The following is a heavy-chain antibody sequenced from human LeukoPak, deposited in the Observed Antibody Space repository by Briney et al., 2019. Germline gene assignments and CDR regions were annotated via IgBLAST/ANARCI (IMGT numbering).Heavy chain of an antibody. CDR3: ARDRYSGYDPDIDY. D-gene: IGHD5-12*01. Sequence: GASVKVSCKASGYTFNNYYIHWVRQAPGQGLEWMGIINPSGGSTSYAQKFQGRVTMTSDTSTSTVYMELSRLRSEDTAMYYCARDRYSGYDPDIDYWGQGTLVTVSS. CDR1: GYTFNNYY. CDR2: INPSGGST. V-gene: IGHV1-46*02. J-gene: IGHJ4*02.